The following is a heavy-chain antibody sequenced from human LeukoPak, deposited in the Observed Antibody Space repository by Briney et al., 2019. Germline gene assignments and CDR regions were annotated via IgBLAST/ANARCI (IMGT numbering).Heavy chain of an antibody. CDR1: GFTFSSYW. CDR3: ARELLTPLDY. Sequence: GGSLRLSCAASGFTFSSYWMHWVRQAPRKGLVWVSRINSDGSSTSYADSVKGRFTISRDNAKNTLYLQMNSLRDEDTAVYYCARELLTPLDYWGQGTLVTVSS. V-gene: IGHV3-74*01. J-gene: IGHJ4*02. CDR2: INSDGSST. D-gene: IGHD3-9*01.